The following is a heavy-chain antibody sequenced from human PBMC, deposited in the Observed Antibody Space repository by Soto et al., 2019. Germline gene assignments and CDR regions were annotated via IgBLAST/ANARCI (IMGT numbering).Heavy chain of an antibody. CDR1: GFTFSSYA. Sequence: GSLRLSCAASGFTFSSYAMTWVRQAPGKGLEWVSGISGSGGSTYYADSVKGRFTISRDNSKNTLYLQMNSLRAEDTAVYYCAKDPWSDYYDSSGYHYGYFDYWGQGTLVTVSS. CDR2: ISGSGGST. D-gene: IGHD3-22*01. CDR3: AKDPWSDYYDSSGYHYGYFDY. V-gene: IGHV3-23*01. J-gene: IGHJ4*02.